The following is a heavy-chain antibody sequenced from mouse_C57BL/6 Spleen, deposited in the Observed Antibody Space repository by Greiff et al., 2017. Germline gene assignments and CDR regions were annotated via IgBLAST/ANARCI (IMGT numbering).Heavy chain of an antibody. J-gene: IGHJ3*01. CDR2: IYPRNGNT. D-gene: IGHD2-4*01. V-gene: IGHV1-81*01. Sequence: QVQLQQSGAELARPGASVKLSCKASGYTFTSYGISWVKQRTGQGLEWIGEIYPRNGNTYYNEKFKGKATLTADKSSSTAYLELRSLTSEDSAVYFCARGWYDYDAGAYWGQGTLVTVSA. CDR1: GYTFTSYG. CDR3: ARGWYDYDAGAY.